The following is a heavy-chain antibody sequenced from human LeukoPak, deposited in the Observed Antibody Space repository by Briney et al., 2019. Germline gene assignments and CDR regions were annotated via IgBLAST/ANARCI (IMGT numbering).Heavy chain of an antibody. V-gene: IGHV3-48*01. Sequence: GGSLRLSCAASGFSFSTYSMNWVRQAPGKGLEWVSYITSSSSNIYYADSVKGRFTISRDNAKNTPYLQMNSLTAEDTAVYYCARDGTVTAGPFDPWGGGTLVTVSS. CDR3: ARDGTVTAGPFDP. CDR2: ITSSSSNI. CDR1: GFSFSTYS. J-gene: IGHJ5*02. D-gene: IGHD4-17*01.